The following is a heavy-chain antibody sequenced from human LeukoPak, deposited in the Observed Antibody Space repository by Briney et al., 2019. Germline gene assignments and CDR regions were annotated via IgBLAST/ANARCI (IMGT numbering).Heavy chain of an antibody. V-gene: IGHV4-4*07. J-gene: IGHJ6*03. Sequence: SETLSLTCTVSGDSISNYYWSWIRQPAGKGLEWLGRMYTSGATNYNPSLKSRATMSVDTSKNQLSLRLSSVTAADRAVYYCAREGPAASTFFYYFMDVWGKGTTVTVSS. CDR2: MYTSGAT. CDR1: GDSISNYY. CDR3: AREGPAASTFFYYFMDV. D-gene: IGHD2-2*01.